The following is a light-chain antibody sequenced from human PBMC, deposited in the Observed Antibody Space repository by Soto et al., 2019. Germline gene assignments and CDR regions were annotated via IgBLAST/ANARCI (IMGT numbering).Light chain of an antibody. J-gene: IGKJ4*01. CDR2: RAS. Sequence: EIVMTQSPATLSVSPGERATLSCRASQSVSSNLSWYQQKPGQAHRLLIYRASTRASGIPARFSGSGSGTEFTLTISSMESEDVAVYYCQQYNNWPLTFGGGTKVEIK. CDR1: QSVSSN. CDR3: QQYNNWPLT. V-gene: IGKV3-15*01.